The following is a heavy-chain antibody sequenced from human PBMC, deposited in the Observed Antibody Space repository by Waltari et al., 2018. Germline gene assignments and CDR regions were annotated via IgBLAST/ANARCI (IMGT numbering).Heavy chain of an antibody. CDR3: ASDRGTMIVEDGMDV. D-gene: IGHD3-22*01. V-gene: IGHV4-38-2*01. Sequence: QVQLQESGPGLVKTSETLSLTCAVSGHTISRGDYWGWSRKPPGKGLEWIGSIYHGGGTYYNPSLKSRVTISVDTSKYQFSLKLSSVTAADTAVYYCASDRGTMIVEDGMDVWGQGTTVTVSS. J-gene: IGHJ6*02. CDR2: IYHGGGT. CDR1: GHTISRGDY.